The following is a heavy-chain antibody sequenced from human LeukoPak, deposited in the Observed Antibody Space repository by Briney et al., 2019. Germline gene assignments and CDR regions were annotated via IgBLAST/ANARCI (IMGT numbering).Heavy chain of an antibody. CDR1: GFTFRIYA. Sequence: GGSLRLSCAASGFTFRIYAMNWVRQAPGKGLEWVSSIRGIDGSTYYADSVKGRFTISRDNSKNTLYLQMNSLRAEDTAVYYCANLSPAVRGPGAFDIWGQGTMVTVSS. D-gene: IGHD3-16*02. V-gene: IGHV3-23*01. CDR2: IRGIDGST. CDR3: ANLSPAVRGPGAFDI. J-gene: IGHJ3*02.